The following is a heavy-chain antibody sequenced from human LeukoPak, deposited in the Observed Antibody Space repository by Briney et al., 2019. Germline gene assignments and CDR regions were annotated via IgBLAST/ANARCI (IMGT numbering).Heavy chain of an antibody. CDR3: AREALGYCSSTSCRRAFDI. V-gene: IGHV4-4*07. Sequence: SETLSLTCTVSGSSISGYYWNWIRQPAGKGLEWIGRLHPSGATNYNPSLKSRVTMSVDTSKNQFSLKLSSVTAADTAVYYCAREALGYCSSTSCRRAFDIWGQGTMVTVSS. D-gene: IGHD2-2*01. CDR1: GSSISGYY. J-gene: IGHJ3*02. CDR2: LHPSGAT.